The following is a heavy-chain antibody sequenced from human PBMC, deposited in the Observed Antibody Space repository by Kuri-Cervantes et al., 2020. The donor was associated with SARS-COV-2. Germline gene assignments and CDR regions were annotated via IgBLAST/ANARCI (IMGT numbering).Heavy chain of an antibody. CDR2: IIPIFGTS. CDR1: GYTFTSYG. CDR3: ARAAYDSSGYPWGGVFDP. D-gene: IGHD3-22*01. Sequence: SVKVSCKASGYTFTSYGISWVRQAPGQGLEWMGGIIPIFGTSNHAQKFQGRVTITADKSTSTAYMELSSLRSEDTAVYYCARAAYDSSGYPWGGVFDPRGQGTLVTVSS. J-gene: IGHJ5*02. V-gene: IGHV1-69*06.